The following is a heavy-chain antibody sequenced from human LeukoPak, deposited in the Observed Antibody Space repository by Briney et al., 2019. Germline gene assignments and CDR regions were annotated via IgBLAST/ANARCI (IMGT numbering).Heavy chain of an antibody. Sequence: GGSLRLSCAASGFTFSSYSMNWVRQAPGKGLEWVSSISSSSSYIYYADSVKGRLTISRDNAKNSLYLQMNSLRAEDTAVYYCAAEDSSSAIDYWGQGTLVTVSS. V-gene: IGHV3-21*01. D-gene: IGHD6-6*01. CDR1: GFTFSSYS. CDR2: ISSSSSYI. CDR3: AAEDSSSAIDY. J-gene: IGHJ4*02.